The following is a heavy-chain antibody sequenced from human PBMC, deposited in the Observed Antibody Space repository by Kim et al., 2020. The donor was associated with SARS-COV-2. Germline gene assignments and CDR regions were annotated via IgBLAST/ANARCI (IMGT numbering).Heavy chain of an antibody. Sequence: SETLSLTCTVSGGSISSYYWSWIRQPPGKGLEWIGYIYYSGSTNYNPSLKSRVTISVDTSKNQFSLKLSSVTAADTAVYYCARGHTYYYGSGSYYNYYYGMDVWGQGTTVTVSS. V-gene: IGHV4-59*01. CDR3: ARGHTYYYGSGSYYNYYYGMDV. D-gene: IGHD3-10*01. J-gene: IGHJ6*02. CDR2: IYYSGST. CDR1: GGSISSYY.